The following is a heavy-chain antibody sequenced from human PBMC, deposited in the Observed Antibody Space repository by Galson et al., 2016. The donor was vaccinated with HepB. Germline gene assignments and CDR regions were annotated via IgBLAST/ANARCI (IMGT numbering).Heavy chain of an antibody. J-gene: IGHJ4*02. CDR1: GFTFSTYG. V-gene: IGHV3-33*01. CDR3: ARDYYDSSGYYSRPFDY. CDR2: ILYDGSNK. D-gene: IGHD3-22*01. Sequence: SLRLSCAASGFTFSTYGMHWVRQAPGKGLEWVAVILYDGSNKYYTDSVKGRFTVSRDNSKNTIHLQMNSLRAEDTAVYYCARDYYDSSGYYSRPFDYWGQGTLVTVS.